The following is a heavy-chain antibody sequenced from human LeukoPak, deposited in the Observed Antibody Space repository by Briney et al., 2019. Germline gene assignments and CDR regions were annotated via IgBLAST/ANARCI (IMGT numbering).Heavy chain of an antibody. CDR3: ATTGPTATAPLDYYYGMDV. CDR2: FDPEDGET. D-gene: IGHD5-18*01. CDR1: GYTLTELS. Sequence: ALVKVSCTVSGYTLTELSMHWVRQAPGKGREWMGGFDPEDGETIYAQKFQGRVTMTEDTSTDTAYMELSSLRSEDTAVYYCATTGPTATAPLDYYYGMDVWGQGTTVTVSS. V-gene: IGHV1-24*01. J-gene: IGHJ6*02.